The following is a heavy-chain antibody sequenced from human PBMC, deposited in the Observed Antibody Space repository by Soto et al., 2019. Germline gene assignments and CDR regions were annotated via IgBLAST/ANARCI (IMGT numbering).Heavy chain of an antibody. CDR1: GYSFTSYW. Sequence: GESLKISCKGSGYSFTSYWIGWVRQMPGKGLEWMGIIYPGDSDTRYSPSFQGQVTISADKSISTAYLQWSSLKASDTAMYYCARQIVGRIAARPPTYYYYGMDVWGQGTTVTVSS. V-gene: IGHV5-51*01. CDR3: ARQIVGRIAARPPTYYYYGMDV. D-gene: IGHD6-6*01. CDR2: IYPGDSDT. J-gene: IGHJ6*02.